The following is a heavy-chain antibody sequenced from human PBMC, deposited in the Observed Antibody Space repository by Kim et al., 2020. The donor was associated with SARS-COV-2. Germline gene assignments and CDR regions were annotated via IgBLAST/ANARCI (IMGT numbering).Heavy chain of an antibody. CDR1: GFTFNIYA. D-gene: IGHD6-19*01. CDR3: AKMRRSIAVAGDFDY. Sequence: GGSLRLSCAASGFTFNIYAMTWVRQAPGKGLEWVSTIAISSGTTYYADSVKGRFTISRDNSKKTVFLQMNSLRAEDTALYYCAKMRRSIAVAGDFDYWG. CDR2: IAISSGTT. V-gene: IGHV3-23*01. J-gene: IGHJ4*01.